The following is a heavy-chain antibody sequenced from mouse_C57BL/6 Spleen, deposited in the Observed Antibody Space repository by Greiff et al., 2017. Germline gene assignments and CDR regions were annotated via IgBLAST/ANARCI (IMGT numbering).Heavy chain of an antibody. CDR2: INPYNGGT. V-gene: IGHV1-19*01. CDR3: ARTPNKYYFDY. Sequence: EVQLQQSGPVLVKPGASVKMSCKASGYTFTDYYMTWVKQSHGKSLEWIGVINPYNGGTSYNQKFKGKATLTVDKSSSTAYMELNSLTSEDSAVYYCARTPNKYYFDYWGQGTTLTVSS. J-gene: IGHJ2*01. CDR1: GYTFTDYY.